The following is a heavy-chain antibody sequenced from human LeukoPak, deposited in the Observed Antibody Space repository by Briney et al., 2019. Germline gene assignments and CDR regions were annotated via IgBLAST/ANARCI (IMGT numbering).Heavy chain of an antibody. CDR3: AREGIDYGDYPFDY. J-gene: IGHJ4*02. CDR2: INPNSGGT. V-gene: IGHV1-2*02. CDR1: GYTFTGYY. Sequence: ASVKVSCKASGYTFTGYYMHWVRQAPGQGLEWMGWINPNSGGTNYAQKFQRRVTMTRDTSISTAYMELSRLRSDDTAVYYCAREGIDYGDYPFDYWGQGTLVTVSS. D-gene: IGHD4-17*01.